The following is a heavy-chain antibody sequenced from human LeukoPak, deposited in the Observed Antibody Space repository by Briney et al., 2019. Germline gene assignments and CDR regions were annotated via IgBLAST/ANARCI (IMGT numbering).Heavy chain of an antibody. J-gene: IGHJ3*01. CDR2: ISGSSSDI. CDR1: GFTFSVYN. D-gene: IGHD3-22*01. V-gene: IGHV3-21*06. CDR3: TRDQYYSDNSGYPSDV. Sequence: PGGSLRLSCAASGFTFSVYNMHWVRKAPGKGLEWVSFISGSSSDIYYADSVKGRFTISRDNAKNSLYLQMNSLRAEDTATYYCTRDQYYSDNSGYPSDVWGQGTVVTVSS.